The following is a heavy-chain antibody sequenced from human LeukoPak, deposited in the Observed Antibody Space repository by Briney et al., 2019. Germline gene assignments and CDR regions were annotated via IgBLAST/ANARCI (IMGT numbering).Heavy chain of an antibody. CDR3: ARAAKWEFYHYYMDV. J-gene: IGHJ6*03. CDR2: ISNGSGNR. CDR1: EFTFSSCS. D-gene: IGHD1-26*01. V-gene: IGHV3-48*01. Sequence: GGSLRLSCVASEFTFSSCSMIWVRQAPGKGLEWISYISNGSGNRYYADSVKGRFTISRDNAKNLLYLQMNNLRADDTAVYYCARAAKWEFYHYYMDVWGKGTTVAVSS.